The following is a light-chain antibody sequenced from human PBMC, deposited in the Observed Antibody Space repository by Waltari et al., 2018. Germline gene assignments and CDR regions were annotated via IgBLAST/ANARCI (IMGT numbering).Light chain of an antibody. CDR1: QSISSY. CDR3: QQSYSTPVA. Sequence: DIQMTQSPSSLSASEGDRVTITCRASQSISSYLNWYQQKPGKAPNLLIYAASSLQSGVPSRFSGSGSGTDFTLTISSLQPEDFATYYCQQSYSTPVAFGQGTKLEIK. CDR2: AAS. J-gene: IGKJ2*01. V-gene: IGKV1-39*01.